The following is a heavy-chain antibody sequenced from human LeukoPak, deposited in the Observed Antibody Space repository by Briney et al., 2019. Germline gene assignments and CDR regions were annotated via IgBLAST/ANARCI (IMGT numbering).Heavy chain of an antibody. D-gene: IGHD1-14*01. CDR3: AKHTYHGNAFDI. V-gene: IGHV3-66*04. CDR2: IYSGGST. Sequence: GGSLRLSCAASGFTFSSNYMSWVRQAPGKGLEWVSVIYSGGSTYYADSVKGRFTISRDNSKNTLYLHMGSLSAEDTALYYCAKHTYHGNAFDIWGQGTMATVSS. J-gene: IGHJ3*02. CDR1: GFTFSSNY.